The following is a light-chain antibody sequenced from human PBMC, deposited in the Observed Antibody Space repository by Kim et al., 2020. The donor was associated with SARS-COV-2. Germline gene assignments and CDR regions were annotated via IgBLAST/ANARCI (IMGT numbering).Light chain of an antibody. V-gene: IGLV3-21*04. Sequence: SYELTQPPSVSVAPGETARITCGGNIVGGNSLHWYRQRPGQAPVVVMYSDTDRPSDIPERFSGSTSGNTATLTISSFESGDEADYSCQAWNGNAVFFGGG. J-gene: IGLJ2*01. CDR3: QAWNGNAVF. CDR1: IVGGNS. CDR2: SDT.